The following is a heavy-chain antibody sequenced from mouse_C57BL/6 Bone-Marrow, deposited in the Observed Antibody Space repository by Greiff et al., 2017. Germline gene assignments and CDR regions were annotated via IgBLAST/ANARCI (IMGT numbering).Heavy chain of an antibody. V-gene: IGHV1-9*01. D-gene: IGHD2-4*01. CDR3: ATLGGYDYDGAPWFAY. CDR1: GYTFTGYW. J-gene: IGHJ3*01. Sequence: QVQLQQSGAELMKPGASVKLSCKATGYTFTGYWIEWVKQRPGHGLEWIGEILPGSGSTNYNEKFKGKATFTADTSSNTACMQLSSLTTEDSAIYYCATLGGYDYDGAPWFAYWGQGTLVTVSA. CDR2: ILPGSGST.